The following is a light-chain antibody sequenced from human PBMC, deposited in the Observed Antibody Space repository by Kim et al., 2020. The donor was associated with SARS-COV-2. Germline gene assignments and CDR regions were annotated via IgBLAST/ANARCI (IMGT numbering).Light chain of an antibody. CDR3: QQYGRSPPYS. J-gene: IGKJ2*01. CDR1: QGVSATA. V-gene: IGKV3-20*01. Sequence: EIVLTQSPGTLSLSPGESATLSCRASQGVSATALTWYQQKPGQPPRLLIYGTSKRASGVPDRFSGSGYQTDFTLTISRLEPEDFAVYYCQQYGRSPPYSFGQGTKLDI. CDR2: GTS.